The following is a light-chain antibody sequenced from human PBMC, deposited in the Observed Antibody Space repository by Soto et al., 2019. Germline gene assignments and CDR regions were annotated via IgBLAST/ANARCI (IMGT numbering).Light chain of an antibody. CDR2: SDN. CDR1: NSNIGSNT. J-gene: IGLJ2*01. V-gene: IGLV1-44*01. Sequence: QSVLTQPPSTSGTPGQRVTMSCSGSNSNIGSNTVYWYQQLPGTAPKLLINSDNQRPSGVPDRFSASKSGTSASLAISGLQSEDEADYYCAAWDDSRSGLVVFGGGTKLTVL. CDR3: AAWDDSRSGLVV.